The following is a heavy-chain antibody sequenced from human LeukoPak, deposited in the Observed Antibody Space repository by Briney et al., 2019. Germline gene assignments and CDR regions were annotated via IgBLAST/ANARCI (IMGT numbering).Heavy chain of an antibody. CDR2: NSYSGIA. J-gene: IGHJ5*02. V-gene: IGHV4-59*11. Sequence: SETLSLTCTVSGASISSHYWSWIRQSPGKGLEWIGYNSYSGIANYNPSLKSRVTISVDTSKIHFSLRLSSVTAADTAVYYCASRAHCSGGSCYGNWFDPWGQGTLVTVSS. CDR3: ASRAHCSGGSCYGNWFDP. D-gene: IGHD2-15*01. CDR1: GASISSHY.